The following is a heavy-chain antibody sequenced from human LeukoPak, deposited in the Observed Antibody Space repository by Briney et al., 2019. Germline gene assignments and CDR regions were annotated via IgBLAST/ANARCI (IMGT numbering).Heavy chain of an antibody. CDR1: GGSFGGYY. Sequence: SETLSLTCAVYGGSFGGYYWSWIRQPPGKGLEWIGEINHSGSTNYNPSLKSRVTISVDTSKNQFSLKLSSVTAADTAVYYCARGAAFDIWSQGTMVTVSS. CDR2: INHSGST. V-gene: IGHV4-34*01. J-gene: IGHJ3*02. CDR3: ARGAAFDI.